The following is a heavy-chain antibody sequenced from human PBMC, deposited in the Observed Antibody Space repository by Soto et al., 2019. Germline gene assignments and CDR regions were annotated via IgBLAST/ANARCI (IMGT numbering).Heavy chain of an antibody. J-gene: IGHJ4*02. D-gene: IGHD6-19*01. V-gene: IGHV4-34*01. Sequence: SETLSLTCAVYGGSFSGYYWSWIRQPPGKGLEWIGEINHSGSTNYNPSLKSRVTISVDTSKNQFSLKLSSVTAADTAVYYCARGRVVAGNPSDFDYWGQGTLVTVS. CDR2: INHSGST. CDR1: GGSFSGYY. CDR3: ARGRVVAGNPSDFDY.